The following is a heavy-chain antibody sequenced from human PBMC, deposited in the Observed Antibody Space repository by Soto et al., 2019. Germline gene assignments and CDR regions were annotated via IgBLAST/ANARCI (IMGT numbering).Heavy chain of an antibody. CDR1: GGSISSGDYY. J-gene: IGHJ5*02. V-gene: IGHV4-30-4*01. D-gene: IGHD3-16*02. CDR3: ARVIMITFGGVIVSGSWFDP. Sequence: SETLSLTCTVSGGSISSGDYYWSWIRQPPGKGLEWIGYIYYSGSTYYNPSLKSRVTISVDTSKNQFSLKLSSVTAADTAEYYCARVIMITFGGVIVSGSWFDPWGQGTLVTVSS. CDR2: IYYSGST.